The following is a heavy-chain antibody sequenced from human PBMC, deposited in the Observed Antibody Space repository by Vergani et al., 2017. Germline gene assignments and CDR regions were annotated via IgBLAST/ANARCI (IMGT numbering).Heavy chain of an antibody. J-gene: IGHJ4*02. CDR3: TTSPLWLPDY. Sequence: VQLVESGGGVVQPGRSLRLSCAASGFTFSSYGMHWVRQAPGKGLEWVGRIKSKTDGGTTDYAAPVKGRFTISRDDSKNTLYLQMNSLKTEDTAVYYCTTSPLWLPDYWGQGTLVTVSS. CDR2: IKSKTDGGTT. CDR1: GFTFSSYG. D-gene: IGHD5-18*01. V-gene: IGHV3-15*01.